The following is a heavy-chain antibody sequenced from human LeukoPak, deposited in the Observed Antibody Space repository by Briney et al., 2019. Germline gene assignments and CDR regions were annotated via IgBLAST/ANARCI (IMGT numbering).Heavy chain of an antibody. CDR1: GVSISSSNSY. V-gene: IGHV4-39*01. Sequence: SETLSLTRTVSGVSISSSNSYWDWIRQPPGKGLEWIGSIYYSGNTYYNASLKSQVSISIDTSKNQFSLRLTSVTAADTAVYYCARQTGSGLFILPGGQGTLVTVSS. CDR3: ARQTGSGLFILP. D-gene: IGHD3/OR15-3a*01. CDR2: IYYSGNT. J-gene: IGHJ4*02.